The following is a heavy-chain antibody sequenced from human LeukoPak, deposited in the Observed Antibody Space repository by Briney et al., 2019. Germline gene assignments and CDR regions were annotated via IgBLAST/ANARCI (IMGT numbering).Heavy chain of an antibody. D-gene: IGHD3-10*01. V-gene: IGHV3-23*01. CDR3: AKYQGWIRGVMNAFDV. CDR2: ISSSVSRGGGIP. Sequence: GGSLRVSCAASGFTFGSYAMAWVRQAPGKGLEVVSSISSSVSRGGGIPYYADSVKGRLTISRDNSKSTVYLQMNSLRAEDTAVYYCAKYQGWIRGVMNAFDVWGQGTMVIVSA. J-gene: IGHJ3*01. CDR1: GFTFGSYA.